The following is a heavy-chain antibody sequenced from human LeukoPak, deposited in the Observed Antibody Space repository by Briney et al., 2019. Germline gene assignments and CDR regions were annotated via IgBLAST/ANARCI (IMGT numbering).Heavy chain of an antibody. CDR2: ISGSGGST. V-gene: IGHV3-23*01. J-gene: IGHJ3*02. D-gene: IGHD2-21*02. CDR1: GFTFSSYA. Sequence: GGSLRLSCAASGFTFSSYAMSWVRQAPGKGLGWVSAISGSGGSTYYADSVKGRFTISRDNSKNTLYLQMNSLRAEDTAVYYCAKDLLAYCGGDCYSAEDAFDIWGQGTTVTVSS. CDR3: AKDLLAYCGGDCYSAEDAFDI.